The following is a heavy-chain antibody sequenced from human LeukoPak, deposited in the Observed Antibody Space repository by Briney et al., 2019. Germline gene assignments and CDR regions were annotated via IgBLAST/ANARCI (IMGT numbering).Heavy chain of an antibody. J-gene: IGHJ4*02. CDR1: GGSISSGGYY. CDR2: IYYSGST. V-gene: IGHV4-31*03. D-gene: IGHD5-12*01. Sequence: SQTLSLTSTVSGGSISSGGYYWSWIRQHPGKGLEWIGYIYYSGSTYYNPSLKSRVTISVDTSKNQFSLKLSSVTAADTAVYYCARNGGGDIVAAVYHFDYWGQGTLVTVSS. CDR3: ARNGGGDIVAAVYHFDY.